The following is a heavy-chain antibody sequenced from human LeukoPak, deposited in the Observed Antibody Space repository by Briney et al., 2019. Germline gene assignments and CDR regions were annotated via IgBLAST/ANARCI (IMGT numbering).Heavy chain of an antibody. D-gene: IGHD5-24*01. CDR2: MWDDGTNE. V-gene: IGHV3-33*03. CDR3: AKEEVRWLQFAYFDY. CDR1: GFNFGIYG. J-gene: IGHJ4*02. Sequence: GTSLRLSCTASGFNFGIYGMHWVRQAPGKGLEWVAVMWDDGTNEYYVESVKGRFTISRDNGKRTLYLQMNSLRAEDTAVYYCAKEEVRWLQFAYFDYWGQGTLVTVSS.